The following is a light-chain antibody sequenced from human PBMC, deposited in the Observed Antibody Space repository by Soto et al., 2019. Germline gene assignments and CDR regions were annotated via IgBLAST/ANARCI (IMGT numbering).Light chain of an antibody. J-gene: IGLJ3*02. CDR3: SSFTSRTTWV. CDR2: EVS. V-gene: IGLV2-14*03. CDR1: SSDVGGYKY. Sequence: QAVLTQPASVSGSPGQSITISCTGTSSDVGGYKYVSWYQQHPGKAPKLMIYEVSNRVSGVSNRFSGSKSGDTASLTISGLQAEDEADYYCSSFTSRTTWVFGGGTKLTVL.